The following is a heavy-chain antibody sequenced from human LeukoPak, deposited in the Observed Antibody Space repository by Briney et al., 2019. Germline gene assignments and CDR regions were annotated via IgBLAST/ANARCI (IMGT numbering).Heavy chain of an antibody. D-gene: IGHD3-10*01. CDR3: ARDGGIGSGATLYYFDY. V-gene: IGHV3-33*01. Sequence: GRSLRLSCAASGFTFSSYGMHWVRQAPGKGLEWVAVIWYDGSNKYYADSVKGRFTISRDNSKNTLYLQMNSLRAEDTAVYYCARDGGIGSGATLYYFDYWGQGTLVTVSS. J-gene: IGHJ4*02. CDR2: IWYDGSNK. CDR1: GFTFSSYG.